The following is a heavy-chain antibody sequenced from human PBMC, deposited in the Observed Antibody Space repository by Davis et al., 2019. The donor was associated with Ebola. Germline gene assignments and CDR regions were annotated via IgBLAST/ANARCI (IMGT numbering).Heavy chain of an antibody. CDR3: ARTNPYYDSSGPSFDY. Sequence: PGGSLRLSCAASGFTFSSYGMHWVRQAPGKGLEWVAVIWYDGSNKYYADSVKGRFTISRDNSKNTLYLQMNSLRAEDTAVYYCARTNPYYDSSGPSFDYWGQGTLVTVSS. V-gene: IGHV3-33*01. J-gene: IGHJ4*02. CDR1: GFTFSSYG. D-gene: IGHD3-22*01. CDR2: IWYDGSNK.